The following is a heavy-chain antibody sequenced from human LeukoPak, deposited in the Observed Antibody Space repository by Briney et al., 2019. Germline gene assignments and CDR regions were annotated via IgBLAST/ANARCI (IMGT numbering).Heavy chain of an antibody. Sequence: GSLRLSCAASGFTFSSYAMSWVRQAPGKGLEWVSAISGSGGSTYYADSVKGRFTISRDNSKNTLHLQMNSLRAEDTAVYYCAKDAHYYEAFDIWGQGTMVTVSS. D-gene: IGHD3-10*01. CDR1: GFTFSSYA. V-gene: IGHV3-23*01. CDR2: ISGSGGST. CDR3: AKDAHYYEAFDI. J-gene: IGHJ3*02.